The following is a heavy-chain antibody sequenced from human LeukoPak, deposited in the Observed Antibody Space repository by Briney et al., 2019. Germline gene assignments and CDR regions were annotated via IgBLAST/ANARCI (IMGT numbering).Heavy chain of an antibody. CDR2: ISSSSSYI. J-gene: IGHJ3*02. D-gene: IGHD2-15*01. V-gene: IGHV3-21*01. Sequence: PGGSLRLSFAASGFTFSSCSMNWVRQASGKGLEWVSSISSSSSYIYYADSVEGRFTISRDSAQNSLYLQMNSLGAEDTAVHYCARTPPAFDIWGRGTMVTVSS. CDR3: ARTPPAFDI. CDR1: GFTFSSCS.